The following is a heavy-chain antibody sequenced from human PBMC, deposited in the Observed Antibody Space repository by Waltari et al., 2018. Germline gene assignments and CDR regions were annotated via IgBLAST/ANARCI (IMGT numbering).Heavy chain of an antibody. CDR2: IKHSGRT. D-gene: IGHD2-2*02. J-gene: IGHJ6*03. CDR3: ARGVGYCSSTSCYMRHYYYYMDV. V-gene: IGHV4-34*01. Sequence: QVQLQQWGAGLLKPSETLSLTCAVYGGSFSGYYWSWIRQPPGKGLEWIGEIKHSGRTNYNPSLKSRVTISVDTSKNQFSLKLSSVTAADTAVYYCARGVGYCSSTSCYMRHYYYYMDVWGKGTTVTVSS. CDR1: GGSFSGYY.